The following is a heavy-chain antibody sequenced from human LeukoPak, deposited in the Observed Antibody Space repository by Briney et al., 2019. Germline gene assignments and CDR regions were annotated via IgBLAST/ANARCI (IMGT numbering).Heavy chain of an antibody. CDR3: ASPNNNNYDSSGYTLGY. D-gene: IGHD3-22*01. Sequence: ASVKVSCKASGGTFSSYAISWVRQAPGQGLEWMGGIIPIFGTANYAQKFQGRVTITTDESTSTAYMGLSSLRSEDTAVYYCASPNNNNYDSSGYTLGYWGQGTLVTVSS. CDR2: IIPIFGTA. CDR1: GGTFSSYA. V-gene: IGHV1-69*05. J-gene: IGHJ4*02.